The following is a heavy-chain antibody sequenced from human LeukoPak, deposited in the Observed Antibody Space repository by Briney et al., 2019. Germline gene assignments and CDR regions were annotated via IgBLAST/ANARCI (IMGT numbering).Heavy chain of an antibody. J-gene: IGHJ1*01. CDR1: GFTFNNYA. Sequence: SGGSLRLSCAASGFTFNNYAMTWVRQAPGKGLEWVAAISGSGGTTLYADSVKGRFTISRDNSKNSLNLQMNSLRNEDTALYYCARTGGSRRDFHHWGQGTLVTVSS. V-gene: IGHV3-23*01. CDR2: ISGSGGTT. CDR3: ARTGGSRRDFHH. D-gene: IGHD1-14*01.